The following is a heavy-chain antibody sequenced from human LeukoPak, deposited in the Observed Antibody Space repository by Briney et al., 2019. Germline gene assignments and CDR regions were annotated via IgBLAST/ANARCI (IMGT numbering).Heavy chain of an antibody. D-gene: IGHD6-13*01. Sequence: GGSLRLSCAASGFTVSSNYMSWVRQAPGKGLELVSVIYSCGSTYYADSVKGRFTISRDNSKNTLYLQMNSLRAEDTAVYYCARDLIAAAGTPNYYYYYGMDVWGQGTTVTVSS. V-gene: IGHV3-66*01. J-gene: IGHJ6*02. CDR2: IYSCGST. CDR3: ARDLIAAAGTPNYYYYYGMDV. CDR1: GFTVSSNY.